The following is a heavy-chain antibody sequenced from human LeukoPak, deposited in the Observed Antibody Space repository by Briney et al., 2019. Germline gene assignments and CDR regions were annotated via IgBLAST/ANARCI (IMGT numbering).Heavy chain of an antibody. CDR2: IYTSGST. V-gene: IGHV4-4*07. CDR3: ARGLYSYGYSYFDY. CDR1: GGTISSYY. D-gene: IGHD5-18*01. J-gene: IGHJ4*02. Sequence: SETLSLTCTVSGGTISSYYWSWIRQPAGKGLEWIARIYTSGSTNYNPSLKSRVTMSVDTSKNHFALKLSSVTAADTAVYYCARGLYSYGYSYFDYWGQGTLVTVSS.